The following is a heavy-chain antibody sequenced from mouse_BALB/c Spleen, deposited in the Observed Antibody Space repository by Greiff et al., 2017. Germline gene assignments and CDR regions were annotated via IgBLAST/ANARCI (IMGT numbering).Heavy chain of an antibody. D-gene: IGHD2-14*01. J-gene: IGHJ4*01. V-gene: IGHV5-6-3*01. CDR1: GFTFSSYG. Sequence: EVQRVESGGGLVQPGGSLKLSCAASGFTFSSYGMSWVRQTPDKRLELVATINSNGGSNYYPDSVKGRFTIARDNTKNTLYLQMSSLKSEDTAMYYCARERYDNAMDYWGQGTSVTVSA. CDR3: ARERYDNAMDY. CDR2: INSNGGSN.